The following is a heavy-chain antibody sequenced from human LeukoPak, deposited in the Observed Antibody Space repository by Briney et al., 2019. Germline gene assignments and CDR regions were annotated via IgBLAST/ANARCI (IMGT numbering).Heavy chain of an antibody. J-gene: IGHJ6*02. CDR3: ARDQRAVAGIYYYYGMDV. CDR2: IYSGGST. CDR1: GFTVSSNY. V-gene: IGHV3-66*01. Sequence: GGSLRLSCAASGFTVSSNYMSWVRQAPGKGLEWVSVIYSGGSTCYADSVKGRFTTSRDNSKNTLYLQMNSLRAEDTAVYYCARDQRAVAGIYYYYGMDVWGQGTTVTVSS. D-gene: IGHD6-19*01.